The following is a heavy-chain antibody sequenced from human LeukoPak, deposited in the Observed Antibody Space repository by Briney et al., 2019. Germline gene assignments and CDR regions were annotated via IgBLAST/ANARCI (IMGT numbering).Heavy chain of an antibody. Sequence: GGSLSPSWPPLGSGLSSNGMNWARRPPGRGLEWVALIWYDGSNKYYADSVKGRFTISRDNSKNTLYLQMNSLRAEDTAVYYCGRLSGSYFDYWGQGTQVTVSS. CDR1: GSGLSSNG. D-gene: IGHD1-26*01. CDR2: IWYDGSNK. CDR3: GRLSGSYFDY. J-gene: IGHJ4*02. V-gene: IGHV3-33*01.